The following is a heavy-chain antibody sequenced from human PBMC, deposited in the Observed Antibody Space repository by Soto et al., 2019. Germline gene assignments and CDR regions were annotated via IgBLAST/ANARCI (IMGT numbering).Heavy chain of an antibody. D-gene: IGHD3-3*01. Sequence: QVQLVESGGGVVQPGRSLRLSCAASGFTFSSYGMHWVRQAPGKGLEWVAVISYDGSNKYYADSVKGRFTISRVNSKNTLYLQMNSLRAEDTAVYYCAKIGHYDFWRSSGMDAWGQGTTVTVSS. CDR3: AKIGHYDFWRSSGMDA. CDR2: ISYDGSNK. J-gene: IGHJ6*02. V-gene: IGHV3-30*18. CDR1: GFTFSSYG.